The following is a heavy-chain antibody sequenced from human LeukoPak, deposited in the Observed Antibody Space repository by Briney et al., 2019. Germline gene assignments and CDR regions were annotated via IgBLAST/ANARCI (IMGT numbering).Heavy chain of an antibody. V-gene: IGHV1-18*01. CDR3: ARNSNPYLAASIDY. CDR1: GYTFTTYG. D-gene: IGHD2-15*01. J-gene: IGHJ4*02. Sequence: GASVKVSCKASGYTFTTYGITWVRQAPGQGLEWMGWISAYNGNTNYAQKLQGRVTMTTDTSTSTAYMELRSLRSDDTAVYYCARNSNPYLAASIDYWGQGTLVTVSS. CDR2: ISAYNGNT.